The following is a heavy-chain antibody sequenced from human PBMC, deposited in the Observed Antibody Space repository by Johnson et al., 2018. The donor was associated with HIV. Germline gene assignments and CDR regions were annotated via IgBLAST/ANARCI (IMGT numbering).Heavy chain of an antibody. CDR2: IYSGGAT. V-gene: IGHV3-53*01. CDR3: ARVGSGELLDGFDI. D-gene: IGHD3-10*01. CDR1: GFTVSSHY. Sequence: EVQLVESGGGLIQPGGSLRLSCAASGFTVSSHYMSWVRQSPGKGLEWLSVIYSGGATYYADSVQGRFTVSRDSSKNTLYLQMNSLRAGDTAMYYCARVGSGELLDGFDIWGQGTMVTVSS. J-gene: IGHJ3*02.